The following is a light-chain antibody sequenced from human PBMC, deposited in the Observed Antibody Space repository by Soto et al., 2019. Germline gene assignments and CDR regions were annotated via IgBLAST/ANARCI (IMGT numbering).Light chain of an antibody. CDR2: DVS. CDR1: QDVRGA. V-gene: IGKV1-13*02. Sequence: AIQLTQSPSSLSASVGDRVTISCRASQDVRGALAWYQQKPGTAPKILIYDVSVLESGVPTRFSGIGSGTDFTLTITSLQPVDFATYYCQQFNSYPITFGQGTRLEI. CDR3: QQFNSYPIT. J-gene: IGKJ5*01.